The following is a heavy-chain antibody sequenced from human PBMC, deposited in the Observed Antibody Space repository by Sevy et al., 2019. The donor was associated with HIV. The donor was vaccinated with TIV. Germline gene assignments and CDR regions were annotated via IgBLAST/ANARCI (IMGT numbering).Heavy chain of an antibody. D-gene: IGHD6-19*01. CDR3: ARIGSGWLYWYFDI. CDR2: IYDSGTSGSTKNT. V-gene: IGHV4-59*12. J-gene: IGHJ2*01. Sequence: SETLSLTCTVSDDSISNYYWSWIRQPPGKGLEWIGYIYDSGTSGSTKNTNRDPSLNSRVSMSVDRSKNQFSLKLTSVTAADTAVYYCARIGSGWLYWYFDIWGRGSLVTVSS. CDR1: DDSISNYY.